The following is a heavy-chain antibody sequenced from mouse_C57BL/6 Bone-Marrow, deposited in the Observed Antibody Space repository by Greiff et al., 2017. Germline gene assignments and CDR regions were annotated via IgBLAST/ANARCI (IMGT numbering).Heavy chain of an antibody. Sequence: DVKLVESGAELVRPGSSVKMSCKTSGYTFTSYGINWVKQRPGQGLEWIGYIYIGNGYTEYNEKFKGKATLTSDTSSSTAYMQLSSLTSEDSAIYFCASPIYYYGSSYAMDYWGQGTSVTVSS. CDR1: GYTFTSYG. D-gene: IGHD1-1*01. CDR3: ASPIYYYGSSYAMDY. V-gene: IGHV1-58*01. CDR2: IYIGNGYT. J-gene: IGHJ4*01.